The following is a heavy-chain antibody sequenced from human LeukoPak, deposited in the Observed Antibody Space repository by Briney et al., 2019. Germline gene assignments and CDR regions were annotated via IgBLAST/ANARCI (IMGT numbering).Heavy chain of an antibody. D-gene: IGHD6-25*01. V-gene: IGHV3-48*04. CDR2: ISHDSMII. J-gene: IGHJ3*02. CDR1: GFTFRRDS. CDR3: AKGVSSGGLTDAFDI. Sequence: GGSLRLSCAASGFTFRRDSMNWVRQAPGKGLEWISYISHDSMIIYYADSVKGRFTISRDNAKNSLYLQMNSLRAEDMALYYCAKGVSSGGLTDAFDIWGQGTMVTVSS.